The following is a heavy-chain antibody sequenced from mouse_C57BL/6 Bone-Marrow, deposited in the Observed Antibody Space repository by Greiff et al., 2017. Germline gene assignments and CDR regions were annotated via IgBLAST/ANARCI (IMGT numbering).Heavy chain of an antibody. V-gene: IGHV2-5*01. CDR2: IWRGGST. CDR1: GFSLTSYG. CDR3: ATYYYGSSYNAMDY. D-gene: IGHD1-1*01. J-gene: IGHJ4*01. Sequence: VQLQQSGPGLVQPSQSLSITCTVSGFSLTSYGVHWVSQSPGKGLEWLGVIWRGGSTDYNAAFMSRLSITKDNSKSQVFFKMNSLQADDTAIYYCATYYYGSSYNAMDYWGQGTSVTVSS.